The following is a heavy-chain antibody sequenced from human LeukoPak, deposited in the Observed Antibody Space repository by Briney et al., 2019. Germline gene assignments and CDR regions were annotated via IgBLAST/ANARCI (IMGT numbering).Heavy chain of an antibody. CDR1: GYTFTDYY. CDR2: IIPIFGTA. Sequence: SVKISCKVSGYTFTDYYMHWVRQAPGQGLEWMGGIIPIFGTANYAQKFQGRVTITADESTSTAYMELSSLRSEDTAVYYCARDLGYCSSTSCYGDSDWFDPWGQGTLVTVSS. J-gene: IGHJ5*02. D-gene: IGHD2-2*01. CDR3: ARDLGYCSSTSCYGDSDWFDP. V-gene: IGHV1-69*13.